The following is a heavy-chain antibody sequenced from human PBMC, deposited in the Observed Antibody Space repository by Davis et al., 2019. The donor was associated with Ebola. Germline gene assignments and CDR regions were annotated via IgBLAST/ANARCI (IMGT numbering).Heavy chain of an antibody. D-gene: IGHD4-17*01. CDR3: ARAPYGDYDVDY. Sequence: VSVKVSCKTSGYTFASWDINWVRQAPGQGLEWVGWMNPYTGNTGYAQKFQGRLTMTRSTSLSTAYMELRSLKFEDTAVYYCARAPYGDYDVDYWGQGTLVTVSS. J-gene: IGHJ4*02. CDR1: GYTFASWD. V-gene: IGHV1-8*01. CDR2: MNPYTGNT.